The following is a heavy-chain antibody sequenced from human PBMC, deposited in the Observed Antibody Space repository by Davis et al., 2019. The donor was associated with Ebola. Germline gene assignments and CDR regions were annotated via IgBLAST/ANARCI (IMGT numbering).Heavy chain of an antibody. D-gene: IGHD2-21*01. Sequence: AASVKVSCKASGGTFSSYAISWVRQAPGQGLEWMGGIIPIFGTANYAQKFQGRVTITADKSTSTAYMELSRLRSDDTAVYYCARDRLGGMDVWGQGTTVTVSS. CDR3: ARDRLGGMDV. CDR1: GGTFSSYA. J-gene: IGHJ6*02. V-gene: IGHV1-69*06. CDR2: IIPIFGTA.